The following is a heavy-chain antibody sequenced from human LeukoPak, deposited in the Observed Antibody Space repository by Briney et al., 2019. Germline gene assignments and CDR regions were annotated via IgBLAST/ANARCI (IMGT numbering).Heavy chain of an antibody. Sequence: PGGSLRLSCAASGFTVSSNYMSWVRQAPGKGLEWVSVIYSGGSTYYADSVKGRFTISRDNSKNTLYLQMNSLRAEDTAVYYCASVDTKVTDGYWGQGTLVTVSS. D-gene: IGHD2-21*02. V-gene: IGHV3-53*01. CDR2: IYSGGST. CDR3: ASVDTKVTDGY. CDR1: GFTVSSNY. J-gene: IGHJ4*02.